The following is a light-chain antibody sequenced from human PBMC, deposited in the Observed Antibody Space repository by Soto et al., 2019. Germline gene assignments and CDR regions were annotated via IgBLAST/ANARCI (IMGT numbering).Light chain of an antibody. CDR1: QSVSSSS. J-gene: IGKJ2*01. V-gene: IGKV3-20*01. CDR2: GAS. CDR3: QQYGSSMYT. Sequence: EIVLTKSPGILSLSPRERAILSCRAGQSVSSSSLAWYQQKPGQAPRLLLYGASSRATGIPDRLSGSGSGTDFTLTISRLEPEDFAVYYCQQYGSSMYTFGHGTKREIQ.